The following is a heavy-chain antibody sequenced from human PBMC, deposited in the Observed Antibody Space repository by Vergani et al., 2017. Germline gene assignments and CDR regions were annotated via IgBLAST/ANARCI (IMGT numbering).Heavy chain of an antibody. Sequence: QVQLVQSGAEVKKPGASVKVSCKASGYTFTGYYMHWVRQAPGQGLEWMGWINPNSGGTNYAQKFQGRVTMTEDTSTDTAYMELSSLRSEDTAVYYCATPAARDWCFDYWGQGTLVTVSS. CDR1: GYTFTGYY. D-gene: IGHD2-2*01. J-gene: IGHJ4*02. CDR3: ATPAARDWCFDY. V-gene: IGHV1-2*02. CDR2: INPNSGGT.